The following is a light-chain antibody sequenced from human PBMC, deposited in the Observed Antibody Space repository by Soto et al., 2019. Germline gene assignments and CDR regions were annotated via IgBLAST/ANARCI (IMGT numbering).Light chain of an antibody. CDR3: HQRYNWPRVT. V-gene: IGKV3-11*01. Sequence: IVFTQSPATLSFNPRERVTRSCRASQSVSNSLAWYQQKPGQPPRLLIYDVSNRATGIPARFSGSGSGTDFTLTITSLEPEDFAVYFCHQRYNWPRVTFGQGTRLETK. J-gene: IGKJ5*01. CDR1: QSVSNS. CDR2: DVS.